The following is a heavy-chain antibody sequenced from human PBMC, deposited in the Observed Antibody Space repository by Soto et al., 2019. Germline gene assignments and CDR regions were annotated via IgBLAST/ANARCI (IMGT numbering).Heavy chain of an antibody. D-gene: IGHD3-16*01. Sequence: QVQLVQSGAEVRKPGASVTVSCKASGYIFTHYGIGWVRQAPGQGLEWMGWINGYNEKPNYAQEFRGRVTMTTDTSTSTASMDLRSLTSDDTGVYYCARWDGIFGAGGVDWGQGTQVTVSS. J-gene: IGHJ4*02. V-gene: IGHV1-18*01. CDR3: ARWDGIFGAGGVD. CDR2: INGYNEKP. CDR1: GYIFTHYG.